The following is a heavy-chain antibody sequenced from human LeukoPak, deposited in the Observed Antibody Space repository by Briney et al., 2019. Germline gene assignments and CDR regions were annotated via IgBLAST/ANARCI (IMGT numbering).Heavy chain of an antibody. J-gene: IGHJ4*02. V-gene: IGHV3-30*09. CDR3: ASGSGSRDY. CDR1: GFTFSSYA. Sequence: GGSLRLSCAASGFTFSSYAMHWVRQVPGKGLEWVAVISYDGIDEFYADSVKGRFAISRDNSKNTLYLQMDSLRAEDTAVYYCASGSGSRDYWGQGTLVTVSS. D-gene: IGHD1-26*01. CDR2: ISYDGIDE.